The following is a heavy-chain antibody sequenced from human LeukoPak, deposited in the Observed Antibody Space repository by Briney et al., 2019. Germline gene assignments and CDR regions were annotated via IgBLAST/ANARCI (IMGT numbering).Heavy chain of an antibody. CDR2: IDWDDDK. D-gene: IGHD2-2*01. Sequence: SGPTLVKPTQSLTLTCTFSGFSLSTSGMCVSWIRQPPGKAVEWLALIDWDDDKYYSTSLKTRLTISKDTSKNQVVLTMTNMDPVDTATYYCARIPRYCSSTSFGDSSDYWGQGTLVTVSS. J-gene: IGHJ4*02. V-gene: IGHV2-70*01. CDR1: GFSLSTSGMC. CDR3: ARIPRYCSSTSFGDSSDY.